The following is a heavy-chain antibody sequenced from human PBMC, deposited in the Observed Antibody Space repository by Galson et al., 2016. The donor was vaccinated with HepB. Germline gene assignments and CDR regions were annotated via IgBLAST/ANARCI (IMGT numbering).Heavy chain of an antibody. V-gene: IGHV3-23*01. CDR3: AKDLVATIFGVENGFDP. D-gene: IGHD3-3*01. CDR1: GITFSNYS. Sequence: SLRLSCAVSGITFSNYSLNWVRQAPGKGLEWVSTISVVGGPTYYADSVKGRFTISRDNSKATMSLQMNSLRAEDTAVYYCAKDLVATIFGVENGFDPWGQGTLVTVSS. CDR2: ISVVGGPT. J-gene: IGHJ5*02.